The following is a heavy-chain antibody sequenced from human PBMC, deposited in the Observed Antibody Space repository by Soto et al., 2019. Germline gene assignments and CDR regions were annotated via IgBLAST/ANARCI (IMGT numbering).Heavy chain of an antibody. D-gene: IGHD3-16*01. CDR3: ARGGKGGGYYYYYGMDV. V-gene: IGHV1-69*01. CDR1: GGTISSNA. Sequence: CKESGGTISSNASSWVRQDTGQGLEWMGGIIPIFGTANYAQKFQGRVTITADESTSTAYMELSSLRSEDTAVYYCARGGKGGGYYYYYGMDVWVQGTTVPVFS. J-gene: IGHJ6*02. CDR2: IIPIFGTA.